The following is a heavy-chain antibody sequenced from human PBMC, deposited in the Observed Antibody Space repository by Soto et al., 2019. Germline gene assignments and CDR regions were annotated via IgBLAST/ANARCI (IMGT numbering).Heavy chain of an antibody. J-gene: IGHJ4*02. Sequence: GGSLRLSCAASGFTFSSYSMNWVRQAPGKGLEWVSSISSSSSYIYYADSVKGRFTISRDNAKNSLYLQMNSLRAEDTAVYYCATDHCSSTSCYGYWGQGTLVTVSS. CDR3: ATDHCSSTSCYGY. V-gene: IGHV3-21*01. D-gene: IGHD2-2*01. CDR1: GFTFSSYS. CDR2: ISSSSSYI.